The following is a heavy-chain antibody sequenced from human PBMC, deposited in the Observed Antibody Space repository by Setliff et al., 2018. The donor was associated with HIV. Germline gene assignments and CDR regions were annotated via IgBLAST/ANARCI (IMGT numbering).Heavy chain of an antibody. Sequence: TLSLTCTVSGDSVTSDSYYWSWIRQPAGKTLEWIGRIYFSGSTNYNPSLRSRVTISIDTSKNQLSLKLSSVTAADTAVYYCARDWAAPYYYGMDVWG. J-gene: IGHJ6*01. V-gene: IGHV4-61*02. CDR2: IYFSGST. CDR1: GDSVTSDSYY. CDR3: ARDWAAPYYYGMDV. D-gene: IGHD3-16*01.